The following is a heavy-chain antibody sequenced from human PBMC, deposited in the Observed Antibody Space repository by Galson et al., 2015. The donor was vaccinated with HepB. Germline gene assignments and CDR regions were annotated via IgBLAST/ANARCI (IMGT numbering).Heavy chain of an antibody. D-gene: IGHD1-26*01. Sequence: SLRLSCAASGFTFSSYSMNWVRQAPGKGLEWVSSISSSSSYIYYADSVKGRFTISRDNAKNSLYLQMNSLRAEDTAVYYCARASKAVGATDYWGQGTLVTVSS. J-gene: IGHJ4*02. V-gene: IGHV3-21*01. CDR1: GFTFSSYS. CDR3: ARASKAVGATDY. CDR2: ISSSSSYI.